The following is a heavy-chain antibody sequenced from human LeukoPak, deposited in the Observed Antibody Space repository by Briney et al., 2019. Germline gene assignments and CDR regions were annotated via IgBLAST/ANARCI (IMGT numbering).Heavy chain of an antibody. D-gene: IGHD6-13*01. CDR3: ARFIAAAGTDY. Sequence: GASVKVSCKASGYTFTSYYMHWVRQAPGQGLEWMGIINPSGGSTSYAQKFQGRVTMTRDTSTSTVYMELSSLRPEDTAVYYCARFIAAAGTDYWGQGTLVTVSS. V-gene: IGHV1-46*01. CDR2: INPSGGST. J-gene: IGHJ4*02. CDR1: GYTFTSYY.